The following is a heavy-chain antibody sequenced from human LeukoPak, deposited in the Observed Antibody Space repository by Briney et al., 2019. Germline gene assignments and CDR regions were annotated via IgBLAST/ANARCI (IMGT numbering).Heavy chain of an antibody. D-gene: IGHD1-1*01. Sequence: ASVTVSCKASGYTFTSYYMHWVRHAPGQGLEWMGIINPSGGSTSYAQKFQGRVTMTRDTSTSTVYMELSSLRSEDTAVYYCARAAGAGTTYGSYFDYWGQGTLVTVSS. J-gene: IGHJ4*02. CDR1: GYTFTSYY. CDR3: ARAAGAGTTYGSYFDY. CDR2: INPSGGST. V-gene: IGHV1-46*01.